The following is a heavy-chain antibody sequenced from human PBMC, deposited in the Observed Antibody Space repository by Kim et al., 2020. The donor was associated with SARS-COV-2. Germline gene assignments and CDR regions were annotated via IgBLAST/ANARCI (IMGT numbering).Heavy chain of an antibody. J-gene: IGHJ6*02. CDR2: IIPIFGTA. Sequence: SVKVSCKASGGTFSSYAISWVRQAPGQGLEWMGGIIPIFGTANYAQKFQGRVTITADESTSTAYMELSSLRSEDTAVYYCASTHRTVVYGYGMDVWGQGTTVTVSS. CDR1: GGTFSSYA. CDR3: ASTHRTVVYGYGMDV. D-gene: IGHD2-2*01. V-gene: IGHV1-69*13.